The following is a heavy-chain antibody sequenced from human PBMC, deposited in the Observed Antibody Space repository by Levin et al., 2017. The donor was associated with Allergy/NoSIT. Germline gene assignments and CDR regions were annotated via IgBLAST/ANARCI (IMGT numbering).Heavy chain of an antibody. V-gene: IGHV3-21*01. CDR1: GFTFSSYS. D-gene: IGHD1-26*01. CDR3: ASFPSGHSLPLDY. Sequence: GGSLRLSCAASGFTFSSYSMNWVRQAPGKGLEWVSSISSSSSYIYYADSVKGRFTISRDNAKNSLYLQMNSLRAEDTAVYYCASFPSGHSLPLDYWGQGTLVTVSS. J-gene: IGHJ4*02. CDR2: ISSSSSYI.